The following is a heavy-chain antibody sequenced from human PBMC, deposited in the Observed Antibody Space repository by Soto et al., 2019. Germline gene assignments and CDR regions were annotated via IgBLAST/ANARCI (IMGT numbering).Heavy chain of an antibody. Sequence: ASVKVSCKASGYTFTSYGISWVRQAPGQGLEWMGWISAYNGNTNYAQKLQGRVTMTTDTSTSTAYMELRSLRSDDTAVYYCARLDIVATINSHGLYNWFDPWGQGTLVTVSS. V-gene: IGHV1-18*01. CDR2: ISAYNGNT. CDR3: ARLDIVATINSHGLYNWFDP. D-gene: IGHD5-12*01. J-gene: IGHJ5*02. CDR1: GYTFTSYG.